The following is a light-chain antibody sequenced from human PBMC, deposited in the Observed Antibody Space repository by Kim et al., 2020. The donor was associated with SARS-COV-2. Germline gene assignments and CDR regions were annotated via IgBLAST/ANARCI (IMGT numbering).Light chain of an antibody. Sequence: NYVSWYQHLPGTAPKLVIFNNDQRPSGVPDRFSVSKSGTSTYLVISGLRSEDEADYFCAAWDEGLRAPVFGGGTQLTVL. V-gene: IGLV1-47*02. J-gene: IGLJ2*01. CDR3: AAWDEGLRAPV. CDR2: NND. CDR1: NY.